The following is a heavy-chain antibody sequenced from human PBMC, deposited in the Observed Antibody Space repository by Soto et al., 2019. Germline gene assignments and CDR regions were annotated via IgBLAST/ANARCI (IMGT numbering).Heavy chain of an antibody. CDR1: GFSVNSDY. V-gene: IGHV3-53*01. D-gene: IGHD2-21*02. Sequence: LRLSCAASGFSVNSDYMNWVRQTPGKGLEWVASIYSGETTYYADSVRGRFTISSDKSKNTLYFQLSSLRIEDTAVYYCTRDGRGLGRLSLFEYWGQGVLVTVSS. J-gene: IGHJ4*02. CDR3: TRDGRGLGRLSLFEY. CDR2: IYSGETT.